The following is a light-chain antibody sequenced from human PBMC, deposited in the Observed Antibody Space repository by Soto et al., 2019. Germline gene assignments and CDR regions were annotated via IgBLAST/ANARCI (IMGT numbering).Light chain of an antibody. CDR3: TSYTSTSTVV. CDR2: EVI. CDR1: SSDVGGYNY. V-gene: IGLV2-14*01. Sequence: QSALTQPASVSGSPRQSITISCTGTSSDVGGYNYVSWYQQHPGKAPQLMIYEVINRPSGVSNRFSGSKSGNTASLTISGLQAEDEADYYCTSYTSTSTVVIGGGTKLTVL. J-gene: IGLJ2*01.